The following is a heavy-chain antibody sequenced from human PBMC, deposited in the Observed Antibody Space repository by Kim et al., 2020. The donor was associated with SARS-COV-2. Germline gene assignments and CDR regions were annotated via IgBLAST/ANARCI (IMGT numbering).Heavy chain of an antibody. CDR1: GGSFSGYY. Sequence: SETLSLTCAVYGGSFSGYYWSWIRQPPGKGLEWIGEINHSGSTNYNPSLKSRVTISVDTSKNQFSLKLSSVTAADTAVYYCARGLAYGWILTYDAFDIWGQGTMVTVSS. CDR3: ARGLAYGWILTYDAFDI. CDR2: INHSGST. D-gene: IGHD5-18*01. V-gene: IGHV4-34*01. J-gene: IGHJ3*02.